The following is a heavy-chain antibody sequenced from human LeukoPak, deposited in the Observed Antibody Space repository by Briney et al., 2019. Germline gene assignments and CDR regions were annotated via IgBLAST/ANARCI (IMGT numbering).Heavy chain of an antibody. V-gene: IGHV3-30*18. CDR1: GFTFSSYG. D-gene: IGHD1-26*01. CDR3: AKDQEWELLN. J-gene: IGHJ4*02. Sequence: GGSLGLSCAASGFTFSSYGMHWVRQAPGKGLEWVAVISYDGSNKYYADSVKGRFTISRDNSKNTLYLQMNSLRAEDTAVYYCAKDQEWELLNWGQGTLVTVSS. CDR2: ISYDGSNK.